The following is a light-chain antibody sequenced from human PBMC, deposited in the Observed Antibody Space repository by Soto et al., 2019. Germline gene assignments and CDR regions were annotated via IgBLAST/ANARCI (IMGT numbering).Light chain of an antibody. CDR2: DVS. CDR1: TSDVGCYNY. J-gene: IGLJ1*01. CDR3: SLYTSSSTYV. Sequence: QSALNQPASVSGSPGQSITLSCTGTTSDVGCYNYVSWYQQHPGKAPKLMIYDVSNRPSGVSNRFSGSKSGNTASLTISGLQAEDEADYYCSLYTSSSTYVFGTGTKLTVL. V-gene: IGLV2-14*03.